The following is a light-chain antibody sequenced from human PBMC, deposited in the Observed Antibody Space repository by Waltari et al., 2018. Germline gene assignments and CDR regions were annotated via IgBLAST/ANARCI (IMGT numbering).Light chain of an antibody. Sequence: EIVLTQSPATLSLSPGERVTLSCRASQSVSSYLAWYQQKPGQAPRLLIYDASNRATGIPARFSASGSGTDFTLTISSLEPEDFAVYYCQQRSNWPLTFGGGTKVEIK. CDR2: DAS. CDR1: QSVSSY. J-gene: IGKJ4*01. V-gene: IGKV3-11*01. CDR3: QQRSNWPLT.